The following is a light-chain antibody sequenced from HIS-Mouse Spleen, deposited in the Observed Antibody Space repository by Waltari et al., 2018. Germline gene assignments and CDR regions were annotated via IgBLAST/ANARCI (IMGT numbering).Light chain of an antibody. Sequence: QSALTQPASVSGSPGQSITIPCTGTSSDVGGYNYVPWYQQHPGKAPKLRVYEVSNRPSGVSNRFSGSKSGNTASLTISGLQAEDEADYYCSSYTSSSTPYVFGTGTKVTVL. CDR2: EVS. V-gene: IGLV2-14*01. J-gene: IGLJ1*01. CDR3: SSYTSSSTPYV. CDR1: SSDVGGYNY.